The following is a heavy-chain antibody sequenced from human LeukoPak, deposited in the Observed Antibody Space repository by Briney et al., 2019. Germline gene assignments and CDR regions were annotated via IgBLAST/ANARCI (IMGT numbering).Heavy chain of an antibody. CDR2: ISYDGSNK. J-gene: IGHJ4*02. CDR1: GFTFSSYA. V-gene: IGHV3-30-3*01. D-gene: IGHD4-17*01. CDR3: ASRYDYGDYVAGLDY. Sequence: PGRSLRLSCAASGFTFSSYAMPWVRQAPGKGLEWVAVISYDGSNKYYADSVKGRFTISRDNSKNTLYLQMNSLRAEDTAVYYCASRYDYGDYVAGLDYWGQGTLVTVSS.